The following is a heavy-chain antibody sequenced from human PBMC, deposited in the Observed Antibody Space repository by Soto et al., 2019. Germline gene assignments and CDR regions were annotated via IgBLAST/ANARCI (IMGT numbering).Heavy chain of an antibody. D-gene: IGHD4-4*01. CDR1: GFTFFTYG. CDR2: IWCDGSNK. Sequence: QVQLVESGGGVVQPGRSLRLSCAASGFTFFTYGMHWVRQAPGKGLEWVAVIWCDGSNKYYADSVKGRFTISRDNSKNPLYQQMNKLRAEDAAEYYGARGYSNALVDYWGQGSLVTVCS. V-gene: IGHV3-33*01. J-gene: IGHJ4*02. CDR3: ARGYSNALVDY.